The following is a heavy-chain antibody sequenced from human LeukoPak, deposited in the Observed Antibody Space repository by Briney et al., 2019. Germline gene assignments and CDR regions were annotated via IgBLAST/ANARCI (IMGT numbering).Heavy chain of an antibody. J-gene: IGHJ4*02. CDR3: ARAAYYYGSGSYYPPSYYFDY. V-gene: IGHV1-8*01. Sequence: ASVKVSCKASGYTFTSYDINWVRQATGQGLEWMGWMNPNSGNTGYAQKFQGRVTMTRNTSISTAYMELRSLRSDDTAVYYCARAAYYYGSGSYYPPSYYFDYWGQGTLVTVSS. CDR2: MNPNSGNT. D-gene: IGHD3-10*01. CDR1: GYTFTSYD.